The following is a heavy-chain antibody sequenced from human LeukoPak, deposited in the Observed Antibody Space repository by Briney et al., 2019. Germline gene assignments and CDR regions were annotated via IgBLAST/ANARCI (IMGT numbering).Heavy chain of an antibody. D-gene: IGHD4-17*01. CDR1: GYTFTSYG. J-gene: IGHJ5*02. CDR2: INPNSGGT. Sequence: GASVKVSCKASGYTFTSYGISWVRQAPGQGLEWMGWINPNSGGTNYAQKFQGRVTMTRDTSISTAYMELSRLRSDDTAVYYCARGAVTKGRNWFDPWGQGTLVTVSS. V-gene: IGHV1-2*02. CDR3: ARGAVTKGRNWFDP.